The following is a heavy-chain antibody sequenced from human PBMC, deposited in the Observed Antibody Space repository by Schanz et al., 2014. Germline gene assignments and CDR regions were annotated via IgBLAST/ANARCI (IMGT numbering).Heavy chain of an antibody. CDR2: IYSGGST. V-gene: IGHV3-53*01. CDR1: GFTVSSNY. CDR3: AKCIGWYGRCAFDI. D-gene: IGHD6-19*01. Sequence: EVQLVESGGGLIQPGGSLRLSCAASGFTVSSNYMSWVRQAPGKGLEWVAVIYSGGSTFYTDSVKGRFTISRDNSKXTMYLQMNSLIAEDTAVYYCAKCIGWYGRCAFDIWGQGTMVTVSS. J-gene: IGHJ3*02.